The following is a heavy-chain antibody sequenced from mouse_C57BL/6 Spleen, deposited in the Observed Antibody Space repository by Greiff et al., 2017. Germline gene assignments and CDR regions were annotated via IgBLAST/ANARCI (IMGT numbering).Heavy chain of an antibody. CDR1: GYTFTSYW. Sequence: VQLQQPGAELVMPGASVKLSCKASGYTFTSYWMHWVKQRPGQGLEWIGEIDPSDSYTNYNQKFKGKSTLTVDKSSSTAYIQLSSLTSEDSAVYYCARGTTVDAMDYWGQGTSVTVSS. CDR3: ARGTTVDAMDY. D-gene: IGHD1-1*01. J-gene: IGHJ4*01. CDR2: IDPSDSYT. V-gene: IGHV1-69*01.